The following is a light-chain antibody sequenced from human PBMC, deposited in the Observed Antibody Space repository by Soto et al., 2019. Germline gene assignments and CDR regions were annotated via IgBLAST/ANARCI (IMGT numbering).Light chain of an antibody. CDR1: QSVRSS. J-gene: IGKJ4*01. Sequence: EVVFTQSPATLPLSRGDSATRCCRASQSVRSSLAWYQQKPGQAPRLLIYDASKRATGIPARFTGSASGTVFTLTISSLEPGDFAVYYCQLRSDWPPELTFGGGTKVDIK. CDR3: QLRSDWPPELT. V-gene: IGKV3-11*01. CDR2: DAS.